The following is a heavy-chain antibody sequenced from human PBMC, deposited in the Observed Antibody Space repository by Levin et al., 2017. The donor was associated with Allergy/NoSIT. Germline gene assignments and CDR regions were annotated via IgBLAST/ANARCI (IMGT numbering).Heavy chain of an antibody. CDR1: GYTFTNYY. CDR2: INPSSGTT. Sequence: ASVKVSCKASGYTFTNYYLHWVRQAPGQGLEWMGVINPSSGTTSYAQKFQGRVTMTRDTSTSTVYMELSSLRSEDTAVYYCARADDYLWGSYRQFDYWGQGTLVTVSS. J-gene: IGHJ4*02. V-gene: IGHV1-46*01. CDR3: ARADDYLWGSYRQFDY. D-gene: IGHD3-16*02.